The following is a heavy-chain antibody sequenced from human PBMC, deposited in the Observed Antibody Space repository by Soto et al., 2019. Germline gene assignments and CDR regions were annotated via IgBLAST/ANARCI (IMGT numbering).Heavy chain of an antibody. Sequence: LRLSCAASGFTFSSYAMSWVRQAPGKGLEWVSAISGSGGSTYYADSVKGRFTISRDNSKNTLYLQMNSLRAEDTAVYYCAKDPYGDLFNYFDYWGQGTLVTVSS. CDR3: AKDPYGDLFNYFDY. D-gene: IGHD4-17*01. CDR1: GFTFSSYA. V-gene: IGHV3-23*01. CDR2: ISGSGGST. J-gene: IGHJ4*02.